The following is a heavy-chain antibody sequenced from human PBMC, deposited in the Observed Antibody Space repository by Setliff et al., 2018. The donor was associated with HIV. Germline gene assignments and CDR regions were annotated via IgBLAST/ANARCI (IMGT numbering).Heavy chain of an antibody. CDR3: AKGRYSSGANYYYYYMDV. CDR1: GFTFSSYA. V-gene: IGHV3-23*01. CDR2: ISGSGGST. D-gene: IGHD6-19*01. J-gene: IGHJ6*03. Sequence: GGSLRLSCAASGFTFSSYAMSWVRQAPGKGLGWVSAISGSGGSTYYADSVKGRFTISRDNSKNTLYLQMNSLRAEDTAVYYCAKGRYSSGANYYYYYMDVWGKGTTVTVSS.